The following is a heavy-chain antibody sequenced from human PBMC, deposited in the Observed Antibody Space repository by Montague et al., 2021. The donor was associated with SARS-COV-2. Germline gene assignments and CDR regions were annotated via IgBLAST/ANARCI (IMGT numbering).Heavy chain of an antibody. J-gene: IGHJ4*02. D-gene: IGHD4-17*01. CDR1: GSSVRSYY. V-gene: IGHV4-59*02. Sequence: SETLSLTCIVSGSSVRSYYWSWIRQPPGKGLERIGYIYDSGSTNYNPSLKSRVTISVDTSKNQFSLKLSSVTVADTAVYYCARENTVTTFGGPNYIDSWGQGTLVTVSA. CDR2: IYDSGST. CDR3: ARENTVTTFGGPNYIDS.